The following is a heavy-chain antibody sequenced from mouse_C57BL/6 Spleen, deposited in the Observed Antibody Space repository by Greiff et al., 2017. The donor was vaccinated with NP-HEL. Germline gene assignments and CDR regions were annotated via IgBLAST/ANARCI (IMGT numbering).Heavy chain of an antibody. D-gene: IGHD2-4*01. V-gene: IGHV1-61*01. CDR3: ARGIYYDYDGRFAY. Sequence: QVQLQQSGAELVRPGSSVKLSCKASGYTFTSYWMDWVKQRPGQGLEWIGNIYPSDSETHYNQKFKDKATLTVDKSSSTAYMQLSSLTSEDSAVYYCARGIYYDYDGRFAYWGQGTLVTVSA. CDR1: GYTFTSYW. CDR2: IYPSDSET. J-gene: IGHJ3*01.